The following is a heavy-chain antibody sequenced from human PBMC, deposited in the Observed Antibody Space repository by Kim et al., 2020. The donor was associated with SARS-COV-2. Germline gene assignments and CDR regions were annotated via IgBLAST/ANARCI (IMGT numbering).Heavy chain of an antibody. J-gene: IGHJ4*02. CDR2: IYYSGST. CDR3: ARSYCSSTSCYWGVDY. D-gene: IGHD2-2*01. V-gene: IGHV4-39*01. CDR1: GGSISSSSYY. Sequence: SETLSLTCTVSGGSISSSSYYWGWIRQPPGKGLEWIVSIYYSGSTYYNPSLKSRVTISVDTSKNQFSLKLSSVTAADTAVYYCARSYCSSTSCYWGVDYWGQGTLVTVSS.